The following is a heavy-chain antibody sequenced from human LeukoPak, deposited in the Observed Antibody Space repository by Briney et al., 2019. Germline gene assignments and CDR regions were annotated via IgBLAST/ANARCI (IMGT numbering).Heavy chain of an antibody. CDR3: ARDSAVDCSGGSRYSDFQH. CDR1: GYTFSSYS. V-gene: IGHV3-21*01. CDR2: ISSSSSYI. D-gene: IGHD2-15*01. J-gene: IGHJ1*01. Sequence: GGSLRLSCAASGYTFSSYSMNWVRQAPGKGLEWVSSISSSSSYIHYADSVKGRFTISRDNAKNSLYLQMNSLRAEDTAVYYCARDSAVDCSGGSRYSDFQHWGQGTLVTVSS.